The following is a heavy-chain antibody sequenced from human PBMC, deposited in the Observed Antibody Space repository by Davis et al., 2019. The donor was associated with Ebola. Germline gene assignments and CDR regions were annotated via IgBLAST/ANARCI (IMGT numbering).Heavy chain of an antibody. D-gene: IGHD1-26*01. V-gene: IGHV4-4*07. CDR3: AKEEVGWFAP. CDR2: IYSSGST. J-gene: IGHJ5*02. CDR1: GGSISIYY. Sequence: PSETLSLTCTVSGGSISIYYWTWIRQPAGKGLEWIGRIYSSGSTNYNPSLKSRVTMSIDTSKNQFSLKLRSVTAADTAVYYCAKEEVGWFAPWGQGMLVTVSS.